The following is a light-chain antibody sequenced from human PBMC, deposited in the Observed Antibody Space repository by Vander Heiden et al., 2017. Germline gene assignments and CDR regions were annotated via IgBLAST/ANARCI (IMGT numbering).Light chain of an antibody. J-gene: IGLJ1*01. V-gene: IGLV1-40*01. CDR1: SSNIGARYG. CDR2: DNT. CDR3: QSYDSLRGQYV. Sequence: QSVLTQPPSVSAAPGQRVTISCTGSSSNIGARYGVQWYQQLPETAPKLLIYDNTNRPSGVPDRFSGSKSGTSGSLAITGLRAEDEADYCCQSYDSLRGQYVFGAGTKVTVL.